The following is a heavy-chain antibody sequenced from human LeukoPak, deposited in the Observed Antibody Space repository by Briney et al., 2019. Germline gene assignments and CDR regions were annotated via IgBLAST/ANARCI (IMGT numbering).Heavy chain of an antibody. D-gene: IGHD2-2*01. Sequence: GESLKISCKGSGYSFTSYWIGWVRQMPGKGLEWMGIIYPGDSDTRYRPSFQGQVTISADKSISTAYLQWSSLKASDTAMYYCARVKAEDIVVVPAAYPPKYWFDPWGQGTLVTVSS. CDR3: ARVKAEDIVVVPAAYPPKYWFDP. V-gene: IGHV5-51*01. CDR1: GYSFTSYW. J-gene: IGHJ5*02. CDR2: IYPGDSDT.